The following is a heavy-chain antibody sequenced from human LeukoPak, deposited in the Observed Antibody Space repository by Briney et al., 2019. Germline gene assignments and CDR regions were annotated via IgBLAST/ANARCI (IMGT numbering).Heavy chain of an antibody. CDR2: INDRGST. J-gene: IGHJ4*02. Sequence: KPSETLSLTCTVSGGSLCIYYWSWLRQSPGKGLEWIAFINDRGSTNYIPSLTSRATISMDTSKSQVSLTLNSVTPADAGVYFCARSSSASYHHAFGLWGQGILVTVSP. V-gene: IGHV4-59*01. CDR3: ARSSSASYHHAFGL. CDR1: GGSLCIYY. D-gene: IGHD3-10*01.